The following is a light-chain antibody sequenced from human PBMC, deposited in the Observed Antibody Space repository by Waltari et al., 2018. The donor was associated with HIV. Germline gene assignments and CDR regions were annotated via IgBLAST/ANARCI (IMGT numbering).Light chain of an antibody. CDR2: DNN. Sequence: QSVLTQPPAVSAARGPTVTISCPGSSSDPGKYYVYLYQQLPGTAPKLLIYDNNKRPSGIPDRFSGSKSGTSATLGITGLQTGDEADYYCGTWDSSLSAVVFGGGTKLTVL. CDR3: GTWDSSLSAVV. CDR1: SSDPGKYY. J-gene: IGLJ2*01. V-gene: IGLV1-51*01.